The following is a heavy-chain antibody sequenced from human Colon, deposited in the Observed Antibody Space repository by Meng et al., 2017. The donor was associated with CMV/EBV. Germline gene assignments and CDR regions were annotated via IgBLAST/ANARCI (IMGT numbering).Heavy chain of an antibody. CDR2: TYYGSSRCNWYN. J-gene: IGHJ6*02. V-gene: IGHV6-1*01. CDR3: ARVLLWFGGRQYYGMDV. CDR1: GDSISTNSAA. D-gene: IGHD3-10*01. Sequence: SETLSLTCAVSGDSISTNSAAWNWIRLSPTRGLEWLGRTYYGSSRCNWYNDYALSVKGRITISPDASKNQFSLQLNSVTPEDTAVYYCARVLLWFGGRQYYGMDVWGRGTTVTVSS.